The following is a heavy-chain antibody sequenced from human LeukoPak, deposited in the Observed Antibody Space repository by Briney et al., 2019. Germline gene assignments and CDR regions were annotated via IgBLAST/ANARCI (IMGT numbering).Heavy chain of an antibody. Sequence: PSETLSLTCTVSSGSISSYHWGWVRQPPGKGLEWIGRIYTTGATHYNPSLKSRVTMSIDTSTNQFSLNLRSVTAADTAVYFCGRQGYTAAHYFLDYWSQGTLVAVS. CDR2: IYTTGAT. D-gene: IGHD2-2*02. CDR1: SGSISSYH. V-gene: IGHV4-4*07. CDR3: GRQGYTAAHYFLDY. J-gene: IGHJ4*02.